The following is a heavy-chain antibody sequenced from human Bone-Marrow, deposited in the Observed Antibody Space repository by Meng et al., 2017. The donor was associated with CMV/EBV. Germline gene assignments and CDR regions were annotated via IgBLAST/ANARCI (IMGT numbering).Heavy chain of an antibody. CDR1: GFTFDDYA. D-gene: IGHD5-24*01. J-gene: IGHJ4*02. CDR2: ISWNSGSI. Sequence: SLKISCAASGFTFDDYAMHWVRQAPGKGLEWVSGISWNSGSIGYADSVKGRFTISRDNAKNSLYLQMNSLRAEDTAVYYCARGAQVEHYWGQGTLVTVSS. V-gene: IGHV3-9*01. CDR3: ARGAQVEHY.